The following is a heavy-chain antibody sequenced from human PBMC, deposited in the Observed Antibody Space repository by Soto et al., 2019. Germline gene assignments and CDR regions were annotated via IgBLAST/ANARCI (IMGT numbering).Heavy chain of an antibody. CDR1: GFTFSSYG. CDR3: AKDCGGDCPLDS. V-gene: IGHV3-30*18. J-gene: IGHJ4*02. D-gene: IGHD2-21*02. CDR2: ISYDGSNK. Sequence: GGSLRLSCAASGFTFSSYGMHWVRQAPGKGLEWVAVISYDGSNKYYADSVKGRFTISRDNSKNTLYLQMNSLRAEDTAVYYCAKDCGGDCPLDSWGQGTLVTVSS.